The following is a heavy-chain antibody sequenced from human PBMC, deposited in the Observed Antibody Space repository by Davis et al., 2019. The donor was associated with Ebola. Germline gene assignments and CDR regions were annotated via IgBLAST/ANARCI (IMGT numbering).Heavy chain of an antibody. V-gene: IGHV4-39*01. Sequence: MPSGTLSLTCTVSGGSISSSSYYWGWIRQPPGKGLEWIGTLYYSGSTYYNPSLKSRVTVSVDTSKNQFSLKVNSMTAADTAVYYCARLMEWLSGFDYWGQGILVTVSS. CDR2: LYYSGST. D-gene: IGHD3-3*01. J-gene: IGHJ4*02. CDR3: ARLMEWLSGFDY. CDR1: GGSISSSSYY.